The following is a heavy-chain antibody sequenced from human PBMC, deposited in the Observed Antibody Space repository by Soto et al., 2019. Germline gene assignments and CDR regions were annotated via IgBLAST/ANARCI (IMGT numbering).Heavy chain of an antibody. CDR3: ARGGGMGGNDH. Sequence: EVQLVESGGGLVQPGGSLKLSCAASGFSFTDSAMHWVRQAPGKGLEWIARIRSGANNYLTAYPASVTGRFTISRDDSKNTAYLQMDGLTSEDTAMYFCARGGGMGGNDHWGQGIMVTVSS. V-gene: IGHV3-73*02. CDR1: GFSFTDSA. J-gene: IGHJ4*02. D-gene: IGHD3-16*01. CDR2: IRSGANNYLT.